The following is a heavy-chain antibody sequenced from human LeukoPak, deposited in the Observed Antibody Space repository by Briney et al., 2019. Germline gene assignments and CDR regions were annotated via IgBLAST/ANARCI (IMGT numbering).Heavy chain of an antibody. CDR2: IYYSGSS. D-gene: IGHD1-26*01. V-gene: IGHV4-59*01. Sequence: PSETLSLTCTVSGGSLSSYYWSWIRQPPGKGLEWIGYIYYSGSSNYNPSLKSRVTISVDTSKNQFSLKLTSVTAADTAVYYCARAVSGSDLGVNWFDPWGQGTLVTVSS. CDR1: GGSLSSYY. CDR3: ARAVSGSDLGVNWFDP. J-gene: IGHJ5*02.